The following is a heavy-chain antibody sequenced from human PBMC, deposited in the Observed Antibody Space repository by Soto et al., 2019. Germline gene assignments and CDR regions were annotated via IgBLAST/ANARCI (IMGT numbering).Heavy chain of an antibody. D-gene: IGHD3-10*01. CDR3: ARESLLLWFGESTDDY. J-gene: IGHJ4*02. CDR2: ISAYNGNT. V-gene: IGHV1-18*01. Sequence: QVQLVQSGAEVKKPGASVKVSCKASGYTFTSYGISWVRQAPGQVLEWMGWISAYNGNTNYAQKLQGRVTMTTDTSTSTAYMELRSLRSDDTAVYYCARESLLLWFGESTDDYWGQGTLVTVSS. CDR1: GYTFTSYG.